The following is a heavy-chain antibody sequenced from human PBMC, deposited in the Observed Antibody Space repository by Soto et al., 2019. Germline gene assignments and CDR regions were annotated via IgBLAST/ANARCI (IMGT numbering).Heavy chain of an antibody. J-gene: IGHJ4*02. CDR2: IYYRGTT. V-gene: IGHV4-59*01. D-gene: IGHD2-2*01. CDR3: ARGGGSPYHEHEFDY. Sequence: WTWIRKPPGQGPEWIGCIYYRGTTNYNASFNSRDTISVDTSQNQFSLKLTSVTTADTAVYYCARGGGSPYHEHEFDYWGQGILVTVSS.